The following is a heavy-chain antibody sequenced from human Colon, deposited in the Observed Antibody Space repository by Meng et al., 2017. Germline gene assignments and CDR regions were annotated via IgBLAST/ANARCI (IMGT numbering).Heavy chain of an antibody. CDR3: ARDPLAVGPTDRGLDS. CDR2: IYSGGIS. Sequence: QVQLQESGPRLVKPSKTLSLTCTVSGDSVSSNSYYWTWIRQHPGTGLEWIGYIYSGGISHYNPSLKSRITMSIDTSKNQFSLQLTSVTAADTAIYYCARDPLAVGPTDRGLDSWGQGTLVTVSS. V-gene: IGHV4-31*03. D-gene: IGHD1-26*01. J-gene: IGHJ4*02. CDR1: GDSVSSNSYY.